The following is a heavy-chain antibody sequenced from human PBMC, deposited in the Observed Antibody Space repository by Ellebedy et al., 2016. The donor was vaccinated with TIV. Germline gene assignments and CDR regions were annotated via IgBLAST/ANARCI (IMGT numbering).Heavy chain of an antibody. CDR2: ISGSGTAT. D-gene: IGHD1-20*01. J-gene: IGHJ4*02. Sequence: GGSLRLSXAASGFTFSYYAMTWVRQAPGRGLEWVSGISGSGTATYYADSGKGRFTISRDNSKSSLFLQMNSLRVEDTAVYYCAKAGYDGNGYRRDRALDYWGQGTLVTVSS. CDR3: AKAGYDGNGYRRDRALDY. V-gene: IGHV3-23*01. CDR1: GFTFSYYA.